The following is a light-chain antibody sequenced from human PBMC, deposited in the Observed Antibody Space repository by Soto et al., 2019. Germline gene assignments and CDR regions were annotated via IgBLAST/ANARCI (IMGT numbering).Light chain of an antibody. V-gene: IGKV3-20*01. CDR2: GAS. Sequence: EIVLTQSPGTLSLSPGERATLSCRANQSVSSSYLAWYQQKPGQAPRLLIHGASSRATGIPDRFSGSGSGTDFTLTISRLEPEDFAVYYYQQYGSSIFTFGPGTKVDIK. CDR3: QQYGSSIFT. J-gene: IGKJ3*01. CDR1: QSVSSSY.